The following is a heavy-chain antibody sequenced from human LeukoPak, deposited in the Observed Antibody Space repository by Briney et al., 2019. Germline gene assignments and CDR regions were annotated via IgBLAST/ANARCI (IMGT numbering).Heavy chain of an antibody. D-gene: IGHD6-13*01. V-gene: IGHV3-23*01. CDR3: ARERAAAGVNWFDP. Sequence: GGSLRLSCAASGFTFSSYAMSWVRQAPGKGLEWVSAISGSGGTTYYADSVKGRFTISRDNSKNTLYLQMNSLRAEDTAVYYCARERAAAGVNWFDPWGQGTLVTVSS. CDR1: GFTFSSYA. CDR2: ISGSGGTT. J-gene: IGHJ5*02.